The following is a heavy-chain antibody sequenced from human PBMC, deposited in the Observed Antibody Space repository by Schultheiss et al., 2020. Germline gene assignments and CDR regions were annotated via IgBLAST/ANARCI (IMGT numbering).Heavy chain of an antibody. CDR3: ARVGDYGDQIGVGAFDI. J-gene: IGHJ3*02. Sequence: SQTLSLTCTVSGGSISSGGYYWSWIRQPPGKGLEWIGYIYYSGSTYYNPSLKSRVTISVDTSKNQFSLKLSSVTAADTAVYYCARVGDYGDQIGVGAFDIWGQGTMVTVSS. CDR2: IYYSGST. D-gene: IGHD4-17*01. CDR1: GGSISSGGYY. V-gene: IGHV4-61*08.